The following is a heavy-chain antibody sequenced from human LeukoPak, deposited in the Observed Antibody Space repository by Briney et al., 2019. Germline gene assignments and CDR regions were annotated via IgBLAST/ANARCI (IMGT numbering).Heavy chain of an antibody. CDR2: ISGSGGST. CDR3: AIGGGGSYS. Sequence: PGGSLRLSCAASGFTFSNYGMSWVRQAPGQGLEWVSSISGSGGSTHYADSVKGRLTISRDNSKNNLYLQMNSLRTDATAVYYCAIGGGGSYSWGQGTLVTVSS. J-gene: IGHJ5*02. CDR1: GFTFSNYG. D-gene: IGHD3-10*01. V-gene: IGHV3-23*01.